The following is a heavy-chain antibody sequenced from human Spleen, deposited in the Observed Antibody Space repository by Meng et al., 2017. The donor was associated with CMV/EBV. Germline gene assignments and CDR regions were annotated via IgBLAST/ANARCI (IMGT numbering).Heavy chain of an antibody. CDR3: TTDHPNLARGVPLDY. CDR1: RFTFTNAW. V-gene: IGHV3-15*01. D-gene: IGHD3-10*01. J-gene: IGHJ4*02. CDR2: IKSRSDGGTK. Sequence: GESLKISCEASRFTFTNAWMTWVRQSPGKGLEWVDRIKSRSDGGTKDYAAPVKGRFTISRDDSKNMMYLQMNSLKTEDTAVYYCTTDHPNLARGVPLDYWGQETLVTVSS.